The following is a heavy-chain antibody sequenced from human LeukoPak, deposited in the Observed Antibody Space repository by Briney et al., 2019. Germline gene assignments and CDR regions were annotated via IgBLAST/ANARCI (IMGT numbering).Heavy chain of an antibody. CDR3: ARDGITIFGVVEYYYYYMDV. D-gene: IGHD3-3*01. J-gene: IGHJ6*03. CDR2: ISSSSSTI. Sequence: GGSLRLSCAASGFTFSSYSMNWVRQAPGKGLEWVSYISSSSSTIHYADSVKGRFTISRDNAKNSLYLQMNSLRAEDTVVYYCARDGITIFGVVEYYYYYMDVWGKGTTVTVSS. V-gene: IGHV3-48*04. CDR1: GFTFSSYS.